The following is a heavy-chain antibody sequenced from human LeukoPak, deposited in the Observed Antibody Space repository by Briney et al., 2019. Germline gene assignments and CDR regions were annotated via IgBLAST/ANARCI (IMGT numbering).Heavy chain of an antibody. Sequence: GGSLRLSCVASGVTLSNYAMSWARQAPGKGLEWVSGISSSGSGGNTYYADSVKGRFTISRDSSRNTLFLHMNTLRAEDTAIYYCAKERTVGASYWYFDLWGRGTLVTVSS. J-gene: IGHJ2*01. V-gene: IGHV3-23*01. D-gene: IGHD1-26*01. CDR1: GVTLSNYA. CDR2: ISSSGSGGNT. CDR3: AKERTVGASYWYFDL.